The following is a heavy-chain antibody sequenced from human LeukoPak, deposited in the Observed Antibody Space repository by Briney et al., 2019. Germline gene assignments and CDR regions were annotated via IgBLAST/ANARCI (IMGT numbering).Heavy chain of an antibody. CDR2: IYYSGST. CDR3: ARRPGTYYDFWSGYGNWFDP. Sequence: SETLSLTCTVSGGSISSSSYYWGWIRQPPGKGLEWIGSIYYSGSTYYNPSLKSRVTISVDTSKNQFSLKLSSVTAADTAVYYCARRPGTYYDFWSGYGNWFDPWCQGTLVTVSS. V-gene: IGHV4-39*01. CDR1: GGSISSSSYY. D-gene: IGHD3-3*01. J-gene: IGHJ5*02.